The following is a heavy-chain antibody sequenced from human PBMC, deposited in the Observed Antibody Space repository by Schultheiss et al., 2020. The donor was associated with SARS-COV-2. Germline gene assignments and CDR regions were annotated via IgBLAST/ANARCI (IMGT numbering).Heavy chain of an antibody. V-gene: IGHV5-51*01. D-gene: IGHD1-26*01. J-gene: IGHJ6*02. CDR3: ARRGLGAGYYGMDV. Sequence: GGSLRLSCKASGYKFNNFWIGWVRQMPGKGLEWLGIIYPADSDTRYSPSFQGQVTISADGSSSTAFLQWSSLKASDTAMYFCARRGLGAGYYGMDVWGQGTTVTVSS. CDR2: IYPADSDT. CDR1: GYKFNNFW.